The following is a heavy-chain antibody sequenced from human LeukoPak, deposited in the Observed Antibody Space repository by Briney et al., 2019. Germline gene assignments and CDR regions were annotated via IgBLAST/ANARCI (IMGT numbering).Heavy chain of an antibody. D-gene: IGHD3-10*01. V-gene: IGHV1-8*01. J-gene: IGHJ4*02. Sequence: ASVKVSCKASGYTFTSYDINWVRQATGQGLEWMGWMNPNSGNTGYAQKFQGRVTMTRNTSISTAYMELNSLRSEDTAVYYCARSLGIDYYGSGSYYLPGYWGQGTLVTVSS. CDR1: GYTFTSYD. CDR3: ARSLGIDYYGSGSYYLPGY. CDR2: MNPNSGNT.